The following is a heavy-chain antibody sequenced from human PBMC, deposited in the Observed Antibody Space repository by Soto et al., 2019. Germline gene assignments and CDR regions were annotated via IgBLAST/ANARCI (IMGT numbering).Heavy chain of an antibody. CDR1: GDSVSSNNYY. J-gene: IGHJ4*02. CDR3: VRHPGYVVPTVYATHYFNY. Sequence: QLQLQESGPGLVKPSETLSLTCTVSGDSVSSNNYYCGWIRQPPGKGLEWIGSIYYTGSTYYNPYPERRVTVSVDTSKSQFSLRLSSVTAADTAVYYCVRHPGYVVPTVYATHYFNYWGQGILVTVST. V-gene: IGHV4-39*01. D-gene: IGHD2-8*01. CDR2: IYYTGST.